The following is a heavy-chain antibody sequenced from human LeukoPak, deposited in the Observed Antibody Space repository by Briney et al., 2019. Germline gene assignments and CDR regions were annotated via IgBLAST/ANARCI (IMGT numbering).Heavy chain of an antibody. V-gene: IGHV3-30*04. CDR2: ISYDGSNK. D-gene: IGHD3-16*02. CDR1: GFTFSSYA. Sequence: GGSLRLSCAASGFTFSSYAMHWVRQAPGKGLEWAAVISYDGSNKYYADSVKGRFTISRDNSKNTLYPQMNSLRAEDTAVYYCARDSFPRYYYYGMDVWGQGTTVTVSS. J-gene: IGHJ6*02. CDR3: ARDSFPRYYYYGMDV.